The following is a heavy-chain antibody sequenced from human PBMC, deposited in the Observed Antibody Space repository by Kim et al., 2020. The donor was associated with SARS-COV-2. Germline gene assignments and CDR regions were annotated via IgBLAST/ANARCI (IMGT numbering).Heavy chain of an antibody. Sequence: GRFTISRDNSKNTLYLQMNSLRAEDTAVYYCARDLVNSSSWYNYYYGMDVWGQGTTVTVSS. D-gene: IGHD6-13*01. V-gene: IGHV3-30*01. CDR3: ARDLVNSSSWYNYYYGMDV. J-gene: IGHJ6*02.